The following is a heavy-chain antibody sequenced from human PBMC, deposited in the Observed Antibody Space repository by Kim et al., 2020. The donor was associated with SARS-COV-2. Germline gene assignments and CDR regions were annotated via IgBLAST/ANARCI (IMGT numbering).Heavy chain of an antibody. D-gene: IGHD5-18*01. J-gene: IGHJ6*02. CDR1: GGTFSSYA. CDR2: IIPIFGTA. CDR3: ARGGWTAMASLDYYYGMDV. Sequence: SVKVSCKASGGTFSSYAISWVRQAPGQGLEWMGGIIPIFGTANYAQKFQGRVTITADESTSTAYMELSSLRSEDTAVYYCARGGWTAMASLDYYYGMDVWGQGTTVTVSS. V-gene: IGHV1-69*13.